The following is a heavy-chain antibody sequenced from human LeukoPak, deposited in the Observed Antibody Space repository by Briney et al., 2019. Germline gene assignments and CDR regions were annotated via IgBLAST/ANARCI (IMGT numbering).Heavy chain of an antibody. D-gene: IGHD6-25*01. CDR3: AKDQRGPLFDY. Sequence: GGSLRLSCAASGFTFSSHAMSWVRQAPGKGLEWVSGISGSGGSTYYADSVKGRFTISRDNSKNALYLQMNSLRAEDTAVYYCAKDQRGPLFDYWGQGTLVTVSS. CDR1: GFTFSSHA. J-gene: IGHJ4*02. V-gene: IGHV3-23*01. CDR2: ISGSGGST.